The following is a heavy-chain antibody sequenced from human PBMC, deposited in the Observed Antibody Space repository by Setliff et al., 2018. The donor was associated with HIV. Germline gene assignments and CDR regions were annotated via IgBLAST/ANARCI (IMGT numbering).Heavy chain of an antibody. Sequence: ASVKVSCKASGYSFTGYYVNWVRQAPGQGLEWMGRINPKSGDTNLAQKFQGRVTLTRDTSVTTVYMELTSLRSDDTAVYYCARKDGVGYCDSNSCYGIGPIDFWGQGSRVTAPQ. J-gene: IGHJ4*02. D-gene: IGHD2-2*01. CDR1: GYSFTGYY. CDR3: ARKDGVGYCDSNSCYGIGPIDF. V-gene: IGHV1-2*06. CDR2: INPKSGDT.